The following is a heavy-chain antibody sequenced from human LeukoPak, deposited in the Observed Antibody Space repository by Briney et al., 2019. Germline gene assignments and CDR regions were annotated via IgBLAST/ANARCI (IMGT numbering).Heavy chain of an antibody. CDR2: INHSGST. CDR1: GGSFSGYY. Sequence: SETLSLTCAVYGGSFSGYYWSWIRQPPGKGLEWIGEINHSGSTNYNPSLKSRVTISIDTSKKHFSLKLTSVTAADTAVYYCARGAPPQNWGQGTLVTVSS. V-gene: IGHV4-34*01. CDR3: ARGAPPQN. J-gene: IGHJ4*02.